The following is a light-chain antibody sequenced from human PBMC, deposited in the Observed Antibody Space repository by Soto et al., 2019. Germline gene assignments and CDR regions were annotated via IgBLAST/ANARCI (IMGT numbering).Light chain of an antibody. V-gene: IGLV2-23*01. CDR3: CSYVVSPTVYVV. Sequence: QSALTQPASVSGSPGQSITISCTGTSSDVGSSNFVSWYQQEPGTAPKLIIYEGTKRPSGVSDRFSGSKSGNTASLTISGLQAEDEADYHCCSYVVSPTVYVVFGGGTKVTVL. CDR1: SSDVGSSNF. CDR2: EGT. J-gene: IGLJ2*01.